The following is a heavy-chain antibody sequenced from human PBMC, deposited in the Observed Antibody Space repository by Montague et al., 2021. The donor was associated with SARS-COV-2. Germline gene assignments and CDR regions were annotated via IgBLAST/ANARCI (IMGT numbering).Heavy chain of an antibody. J-gene: IGHJ4*02. CDR2: INSDGSST. Sequence: SLRLSCAASGFTFSSYWMHWVRQAPGKGLVWVSRINSDGSSTSYADSXXGRFTISRDNAKNTLYLQMNSLRAEDTAVYYCITMIVVAEDYFDYWGQGTLVTVSS. CDR1: GFTFSSYW. V-gene: IGHV3-74*01. D-gene: IGHD3-22*01. CDR3: ITMIVVAEDYFDY.